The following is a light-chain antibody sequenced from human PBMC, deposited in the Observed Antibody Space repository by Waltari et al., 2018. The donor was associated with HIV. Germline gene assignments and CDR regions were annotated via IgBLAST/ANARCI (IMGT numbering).Light chain of an antibody. V-gene: IGLV4-69*01. CDR3: QTWGTGIWV. CDR1: SGHSSNA. Sequence: QLVLTQSPSASAPLGASVKLTCTLSSGHSSNAIAWHQQQPEKGPRYLMKLNSDGSHSKGDGIPDRFSGSRSGAERYLTISSLQSEDEADYYCQTWGTGIWVFGGGTKLTVL. CDR2: LNSDGSH. J-gene: IGLJ3*02.